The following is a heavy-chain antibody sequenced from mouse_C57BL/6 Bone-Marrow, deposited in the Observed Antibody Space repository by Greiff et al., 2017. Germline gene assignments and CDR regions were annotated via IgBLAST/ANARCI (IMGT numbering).Heavy chain of an antibody. CDR3: AHYYSRDVGFAY. V-gene: IGHV6-3*01. J-gene: IGHJ3*01. Sequence: DVKLVESGGGLVQPGGSMKLSCVASGFTFSNYWMNWVRQSPEKGLEWVAQISLKSDNYATHYAVSVKGRFTISRDDSKSRVYMQMNDLRAEDTGMYYCAHYYSRDVGFAYWGQGTLVTVSA. D-gene: IGHD2-5*01. CDR1: GFTFSNYW. CDR2: ISLKSDNYAT.